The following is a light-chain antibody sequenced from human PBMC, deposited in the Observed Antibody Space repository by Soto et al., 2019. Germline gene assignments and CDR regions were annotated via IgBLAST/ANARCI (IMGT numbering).Light chain of an antibody. V-gene: IGKV1-39*01. CDR3: QQSYSTPQVT. CDR2: AAS. CDR1: QSISSY. Sequence: DIPMPQSPSSLSASVGDRVTITCRASQSISSYVNWYQQKPGKAPKLLIYAASSLQSGVPSRFSGSGSGTDCTLTISSLQPEDFATYYGQQSYSTPQVTFGQGTRLEIQ. J-gene: IGKJ5*01.